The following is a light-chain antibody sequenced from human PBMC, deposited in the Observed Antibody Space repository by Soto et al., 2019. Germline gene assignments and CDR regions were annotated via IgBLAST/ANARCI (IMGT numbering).Light chain of an antibody. Sequence: QSALTQPASVSGSPGQSVTISCTGTSSDVGAYNLVSWYQQYPGKVPKLIIYEVSNRPSGVSNRFSGSKSGNTASLTISGLQAEDEADYYCCTSYEGGGKYVFGTGTNVTVL. CDR1: SSDVGAYNL. J-gene: IGLJ1*01. V-gene: IGLV2-14*01. CDR3: TSYEGGGKYV. CDR2: EVS.